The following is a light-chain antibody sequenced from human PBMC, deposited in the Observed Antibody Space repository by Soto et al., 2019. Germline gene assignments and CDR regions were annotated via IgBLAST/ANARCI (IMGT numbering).Light chain of an antibody. CDR2: KAS. V-gene: IGKV1-5*03. CDR1: QSISSW. CDR3: QQYNIYPYT. Sequence: DIQMTQSPSTLSASVGDRVTITCRASQSISSWLAWYQQKPGKAPKALIYKASSLESGVPSRFSGSGSGTEFTLTISSLQPDDLATYYCQQYNIYPYTFGQGTKLEIK. J-gene: IGKJ2*01.